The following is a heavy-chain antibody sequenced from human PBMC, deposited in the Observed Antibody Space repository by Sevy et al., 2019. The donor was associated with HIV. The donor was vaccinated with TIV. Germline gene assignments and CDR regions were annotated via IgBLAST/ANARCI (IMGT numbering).Heavy chain of an antibody. D-gene: IGHD2-15*01. CDR2: IWSDGSNE. CDR3: ATDAGAAAFDI. CDR1: GFTFSRYG. J-gene: IGHJ3*02. Sequence: GGSLRLSCAASGFTFSRYGMHWVRQPPGNGLEWVAVIWSDGSNEDYADSVKGRFTISRDNFKNTLYLQVSSLRAEDTALYYCATDAGAAAFDIWGLGTMVTVSS. V-gene: IGHV3-33*01.